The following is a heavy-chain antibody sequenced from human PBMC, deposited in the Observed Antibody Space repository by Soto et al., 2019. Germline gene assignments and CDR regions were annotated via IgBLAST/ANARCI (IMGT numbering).Heavy chain of an antibody. CDR2: INPSGGST. J-gene: IGHJ3*02. CDR1: GYTFTSHY. CDR3: AKGRGLPDAFDI. V-gene: IGHV1-46*03. Sequence: QVQLVQSGAEVKKPGASVKVSCKASGYTFTSHYKHWVRQAPGQGLEWMGIINPSGGSTSYAQKFQGRVTMTRDTSTSTVYMELSSLRSEDTAVYYCAKGRGLPDAFDIWGQGTMVTVSS. D-gene: IGHD3-10*01.